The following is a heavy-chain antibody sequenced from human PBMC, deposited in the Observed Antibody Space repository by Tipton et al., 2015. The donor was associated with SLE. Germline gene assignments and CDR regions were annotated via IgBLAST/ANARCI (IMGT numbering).Heavy chain of an antibody. D-gene: IGHD5-12*01. Sequence: TLSLTCTVSGGSISSSSYYWDWIRQPPGKGLEWIGYVFYSGSTTYNPSFRGRVTMSVDTSKIQLSLRLNSVTAADTAIYYCARAEYSAYDVPQFDLWGQGALVTVSS. V-gene: IGHV4-61*05. CDR3: ARAEYSAYDVPQFDL. CDR2: VFYSGST. CDR1: GGSISSSSYY. J-gene: IGHJ4*02.